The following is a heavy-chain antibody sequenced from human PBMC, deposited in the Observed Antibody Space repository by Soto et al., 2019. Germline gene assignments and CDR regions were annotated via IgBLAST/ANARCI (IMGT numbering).Heavy chain of an antibody. CDR2: ISGSGGNT. D-gene: IGHD2-2*01. V-gene: IGHV3-23*01. J-gene: IGHJ4*02. CDR1: GFTFRSYA. Sequence: GGSLRLSCAASGFTFRSYAMSWVRQAPGKGLEWVSGISGSGGNTYYTDSVEGRFTISRDNSKNTLYLQMNSLRGEDTAVYYCAKGKDIVVVPAIDYWGQGTLVTV. CDR3: AKGKDIVVVPAIDY.